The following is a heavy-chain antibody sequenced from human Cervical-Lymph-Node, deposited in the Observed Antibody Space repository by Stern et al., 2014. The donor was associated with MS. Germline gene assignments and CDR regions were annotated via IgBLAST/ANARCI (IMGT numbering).Heavy chain of an antibody. V-gene: IGHV1-69*06. Sequence: QVQLVPSGAEVKKPGSSVKVSCKASGGTFSTFSINWVRQVPGQSLEWMGGIIPIFDTPNFAQKFQGRVTITADSSTSTVYMALNSLRFDDTAVYYCVLPSTVTTAAFDVWGRGTMVTVSS. CDR1: GGTFSTFS. J-gene: IGHJ3*01. CDR3: VLPSTVTTAAFDV. D-gene: IGHD4-11*01. CDR2: IIPIFDTP.